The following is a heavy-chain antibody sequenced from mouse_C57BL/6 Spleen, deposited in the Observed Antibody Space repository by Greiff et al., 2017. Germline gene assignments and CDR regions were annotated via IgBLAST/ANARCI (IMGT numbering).Heavy chain of an antibody. CDR3: ALGSPMGY. J-gene: IGHJ4*01. CDR1: GYTFTDYY. V-gene: IGHV1-76*01. D-gene: IGHD4-1*01. CDR2: IYPGSGNT. Sequence: VQLKESGAELVRPGASVKLSCKASGYTFTDYYINWVKQRPGQGLEWIARIYPGSGNTYYNEKFKGKATLTAEKSSSTAYMQLSSLTSEDSAVYFCALGSPMGYWGQGTSVTVSS.